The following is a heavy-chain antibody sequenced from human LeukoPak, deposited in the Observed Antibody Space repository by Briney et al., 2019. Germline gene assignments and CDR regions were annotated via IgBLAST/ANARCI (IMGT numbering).Heavy chain of an antibody. D-gene: IGHD6-19*01. CDR1: GGSISSSSYY. J-gene: IGHJ4*02. Sequence: PSATLSLTCTVSGGSISSSSYYWGWIRQPPGKGLEWIGSIYYSGSTYYNPSLKSRFTISVDTSKNQFSLKLSSVTAADTAVYYCAARYSSGWEDFDYWGQGTLVTVSS. CDR3: AARYSSGWEDFDY. CDR2: IYYSGST. V-gene: IGHV4-39*01.